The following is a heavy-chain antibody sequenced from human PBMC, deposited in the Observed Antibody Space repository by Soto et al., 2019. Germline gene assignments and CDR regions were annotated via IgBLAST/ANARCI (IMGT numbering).Heavy chain of an antibody. D-gene: IGHD3-22*01. V-gene: IGHV4-34*01. Sequence: QVQLQQWGAGLLKPSETLSLTCVVYGGSFSDYYWTWIRQPPGKGLEWIGEMNHSGSTNYNPSLNSRVTLPVDAPKNQFPLKLSSVTAADTAVYYCARGPPITYYEGSGYYYFDYWGQGTLVTVSS. J-gene: IGHJ4*02. CDR3: ARGPPITYYEGSGYYYFDY. CDR2: MNHSGST. CDR1: GGSFSDYY.